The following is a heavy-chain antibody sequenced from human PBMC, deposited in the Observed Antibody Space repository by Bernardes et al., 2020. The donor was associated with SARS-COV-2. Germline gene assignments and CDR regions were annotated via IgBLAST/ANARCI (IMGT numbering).Heavy chain of an antibody. CDR2: FYSGDST. J-gene: IGHJ4*02. CDR1: GFTVSSIY. D-gene: IGHD1-26*01. CDR3: ARALSVGYDY. Sequence: GGSLRLSCAASGFTVSSIYMSWVRQAPGKGLECVSFFYSGDSTYYADSVKGRFTISRDSSKNTLYLQMNSLRAEDTAMYYCARALSVGYDYWGQGTLVTVS. V-gene: IGHV3-66*02.